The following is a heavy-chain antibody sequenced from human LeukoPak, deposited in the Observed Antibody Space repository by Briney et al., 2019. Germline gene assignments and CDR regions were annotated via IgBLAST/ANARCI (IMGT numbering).Heavy chain of an antibody. V-gene: IGHV3-21*01. D-gene: IGHD6-13*01. Sequence: GGSLRLSCAASGFTVSSNYMSWVRQAPGKGLEWVSDISSSSAYIQYADSVKGRFTISRDNAKNSLYLQMNSLRVEDTAVYYCARGAAAGRGSNWFDPWGQGTLVIVSS. CDR1: GFTVSSNY. J-gene: IGHJ5*02. CDR3: ARGAAAGRGSNWFDP. CDR2: ISSSSAYI.